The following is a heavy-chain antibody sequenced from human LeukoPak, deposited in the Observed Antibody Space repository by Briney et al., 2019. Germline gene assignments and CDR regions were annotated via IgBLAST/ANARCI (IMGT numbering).Heavy chain of an antibody. V-gene: IGHV3-23*01. CDR1: GFTFSSYA. CDR2: IFASGGSA. CDR3: GKTTTGYSSGQKPAWPVDY. J-gene: IGHJ4*02. D-gene: IGHD6-19*01. Sequence: QPGGSLRLSCEASGFTFSSYAMYWVRQAPGKGLEWVAGIFASGGSAHYADSAKGRFTISRDNSKNTVYLQINSLRAEDTAVYYCGKTTTGYSSGQKPAWPVDYWGQGTLVTVSS.